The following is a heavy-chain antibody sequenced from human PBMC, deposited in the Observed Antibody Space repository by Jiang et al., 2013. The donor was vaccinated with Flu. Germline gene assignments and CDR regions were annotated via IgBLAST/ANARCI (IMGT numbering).Heavy chain of an antibody. D-gene: IGHD3-22*01. J-gene: IGHJ4*02. Sequence: SVKVSCKASGYTFTSYGISWVRQAPGQGLEWMGWISGYNDNTNYAQKFQGRVTMTTDTSTSTAYMDLRSLRSDDTAVYYCARALHYYDSNLDYWGQGTLVTVSS. CDR2: ISGYNDNT. CDR3: ARALHYYDSNLDY. V-gene: IGHV1-18*04. CDR1: GYTFTSYG.